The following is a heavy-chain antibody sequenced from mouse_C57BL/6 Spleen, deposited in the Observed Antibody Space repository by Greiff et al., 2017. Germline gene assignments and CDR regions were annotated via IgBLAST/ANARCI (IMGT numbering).Heavy chain of an antibody. CDR2: IYPGSGST. CDR1: GYTFTSYW. D-gene: IGHD4-1*01. J-gene: IGHJ2*01. CDR3: ARKGLGLDY. V-gene: IGHV1-55*01. Sequence: QVQLQQPGAELVKPGASVKMSCKASGYTFTSYWITWVKQRPGQGLEWIGDIYPGSGSTNYNEKFKSKATLTVDTSSVTAYMLLSSLTSADSAVYYCARKGLGLDYWGQGTTLTVSS.